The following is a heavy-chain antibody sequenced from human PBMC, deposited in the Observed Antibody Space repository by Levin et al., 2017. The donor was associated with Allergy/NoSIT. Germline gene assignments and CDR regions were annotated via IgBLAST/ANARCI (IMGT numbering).Heavy chain of an antibody. CDR2: IYWDDDK. Sequence: QSGPTLVKPTQTLTLTCTFSGFSLTTYGVGVGWIRQPPGEALEWLAIIYWDDDKRYSSSLKSRLTITKDTSKNQVVLSLANVDPVDTATYFCAHRDGNAAPGMGGVFDYWGQGTLVTVSS. J-gene: IGHJ4*02. CDR3: AHRDGNAAPGMGGVFDY. D-gene: IGHD6-13*01. V-gene: IGHV2-5*02. CDR1: GFSLTTYGVG.